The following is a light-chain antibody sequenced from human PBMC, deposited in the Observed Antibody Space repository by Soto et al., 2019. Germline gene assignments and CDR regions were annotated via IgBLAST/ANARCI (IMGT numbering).Light chain of an antibody. Sequence: DIQMTQSPSSLSASVGDRVTITCRASQSISRSLNWYRQKPGKAPKLLIYAASSLQSGVPSRFSGSGSGTDFTLTISSLQPEDFATYYCQQSYSTPQTFGQGTRWIS. V-gene: IGKV1-39*01. CDR3: QQSYSTPQT. CDR2: AAS. J-gene: IGKJ1*01. CDR1: QSISRS.